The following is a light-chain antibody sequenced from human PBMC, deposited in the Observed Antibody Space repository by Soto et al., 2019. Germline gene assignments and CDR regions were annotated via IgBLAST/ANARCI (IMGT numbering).Light chain of an antibody. CDR3: SSDTSTSAVL. J-gene: IGLJ2*01. CDR2: EVS. Sequence: QSALTQPASVSGSPGQAITISCTGTSSDVGGYNYVSWYQQHPGKAPKLMIYEVSNRPPGVSNRFSGSKSGNTASLTISGLQAEDEADYYCSSDTSTSAVLFGGGTKLTVL. CDR1: SSDVGGYNY. V-gene: IGLV2-14*01.